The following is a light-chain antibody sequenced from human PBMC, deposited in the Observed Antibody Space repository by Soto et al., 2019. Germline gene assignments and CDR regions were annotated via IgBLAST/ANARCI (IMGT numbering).Light chain of an antibody. Sequence: QSALTQPPSASETPGQTVSISCSGSNSNIASNTVNWYQHLPGTAPKLPIYYNNQRPSGVPDRFSGSKSGTSASLAISGLQSEDESDYYCAAWDDTLKRYVFGTGTKV. J-gene: IGLJ1*01. CDR3: AAWDDTLKRYV. V-gene: IGLV1-44*01. CDR2: YNN. CDR1: NSNIASNT.